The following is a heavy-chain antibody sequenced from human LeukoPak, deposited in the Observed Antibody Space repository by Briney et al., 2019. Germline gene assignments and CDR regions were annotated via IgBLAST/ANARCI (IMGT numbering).Heavy chain of an antibody. CDR1: GYTFTSYG. CDR3: ARDPSGSSSWVRFDY. V-gene: IGHV1-18*01. CDR2: ISAYNGNT. Sequence: ASVKVSCKASGYTFTSYGISWVRQAPGQGLEWMGWISAYNGNTNYAQKLQGRVTMTTDTSTSTAYMELRSLRSDDTAVYYCARDPSGSSSWVRFDYWGQGTLVTVSS. D-gene: IGHD6-13*01. J-gene: IGHJ4*02.